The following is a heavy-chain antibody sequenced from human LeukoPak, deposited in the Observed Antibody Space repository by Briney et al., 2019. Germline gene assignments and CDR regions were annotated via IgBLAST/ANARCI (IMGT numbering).Heavy chain of an antibody. CDR3: ARERGDLRGDAFDI. J-gene: IGHJ3*02. V-gene: IGHV4-4*07. CDR1: GVSFSTYY. CDR2: IYSSGNT. Sequence: PSETLSLTCTVSGVSFSTYYWTWIRQPAGKGLEWIGRIYSSGNTNYNPSLESRVTMSIDTSKNQFSLKLTSVTAADTAVYYCARERGDLRGDAFDIWGQGTMVTVSP. D-gene: IGHD3-10*01.